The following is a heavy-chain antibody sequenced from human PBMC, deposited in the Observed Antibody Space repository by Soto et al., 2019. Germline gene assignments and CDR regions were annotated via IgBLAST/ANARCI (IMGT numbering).Heavy chain of an antibody. CDR1: GFPFSSYG. D-gene: IGHD3-10*01. CDR2: ISYDGSNK. CDR3: VGGQYYFDY. J-gene: IGHJ4*02. V-gene: IGHV3-30*03. Sequence: QVQLVESGGGVVQPGRSLRLSCAASGFPFSSYGMHWVREAPGKGLEWVAVISYDGSNKYYADPVKGTLPISRDNSASTLYLQMKSLRPEDTALYYGVGGQYYFDYRGQGTLVTVSP.